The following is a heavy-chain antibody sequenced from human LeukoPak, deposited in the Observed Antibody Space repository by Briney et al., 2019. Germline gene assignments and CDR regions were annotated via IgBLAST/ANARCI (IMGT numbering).Heavy chain of an antibody. CDR3: ASWGAMVRGFSEDY. D-gene: IGHD3-10*01. CDR2: INSDGSST. V-gene: IGHV3-74*01. Sequence: GGSLRLSCAASGFTFSSYWMHWVRQAPGKGLVWVSRINSDGSSTSYADSVKGRFTISRDNAKNSLYLHMNSLRAEDTAVYYCASWGAMVRGFSEDYWGQGTLATVSS. CDR1: GFTFSSYW. J-gene: IGHJ4*02.